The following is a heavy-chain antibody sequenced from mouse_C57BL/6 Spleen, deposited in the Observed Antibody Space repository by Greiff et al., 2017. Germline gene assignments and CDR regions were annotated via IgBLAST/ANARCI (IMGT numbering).Heavy chain of an antibody. J-gene: IGHJ4*01. CDR3: ARSRTTVVAKALDY. CDR1: GYTFTSYW. V-gene: IGHV1-59*01. Sequence: QVHVKQPGAELVRPGTSVKLSCKASGYTFTSYWMHWVKQRPGQGLEWIGVIDPSDSYTNYNQKFKGKATLTVDTSSSTAYMQLSSLTSEDSAVYYCARSRTTVVAKALDYWGQGTSVTVSS. D-gene: IGHD1-1*01. CDR2: IDPSDSYT.